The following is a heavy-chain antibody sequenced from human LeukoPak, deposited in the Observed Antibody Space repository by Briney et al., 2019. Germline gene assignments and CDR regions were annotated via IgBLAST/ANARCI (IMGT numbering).Heavy chain of an antibody. Sequence: SETLSLTCTVSGGSISSYYWSWIRQPPGKGLEWIGYIYYSGSTNYNPSLKSRVTISVDTSKNQFSLKLSSVTAADTAVYYCARVRYDRSGERYFDLWGRGTLVTVSS. J-gene: IGHJ2*01. D-gene: IGHD3-22*01. CDR1: GGSISSYY. V-gene: IGHV4-59*01. CDR3: ARVRYDRSGERYFDL. CDR2: IYYSGST.